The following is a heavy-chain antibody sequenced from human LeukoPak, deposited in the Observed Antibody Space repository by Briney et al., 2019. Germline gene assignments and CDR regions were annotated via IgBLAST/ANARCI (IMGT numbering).Heavy chain of an antibody. CDR3: AKLGYCSSTSCSMGGLDF. J-gene: IGHJ4*02. D-gene: IGHD2-2*01. CDR2: ISGSGGST. CDR1: GFTFSSYA. V-gene: IGHV3-23*01. Sequence: GGSLRLSCAASGFTFSSYAMSWVRQAPGKGLEWVSGISGSGGSTYYADSVTGRFTISRDNSKNTLYLQTNSLRAEDTAIYYCAKLGYCSSTSCSMGGLDFWGQGTLVTVSS.